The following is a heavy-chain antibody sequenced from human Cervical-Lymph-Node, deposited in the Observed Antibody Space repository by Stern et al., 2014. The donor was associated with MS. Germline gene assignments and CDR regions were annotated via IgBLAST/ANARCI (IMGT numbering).Heavy chain of an antibody. J-gene: IGHJ2*01. Sequence: VQLVESGPELQKPGASVKVSCKASGYTFTSYGMNWVRQAPGQGLEWMGWINTNTGNPTYAQGFTGRFVFSLDTSVSTAYLEITSLKAEDTAVYYCATKGNWYFDLWGRGTLVTVSS. D-gene: IGHD3-10*01. CDR3: ATKGNWYFDL. V-gene: IGHV7-4-1*02. CDR2: INTNTGNP. CDR1: GYTFTSYG.